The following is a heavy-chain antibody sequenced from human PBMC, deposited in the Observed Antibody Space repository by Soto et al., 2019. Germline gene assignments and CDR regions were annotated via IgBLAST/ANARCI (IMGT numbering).Heavy chain of an antibody. J-gene: IGHJ6*02. CDR2: IYYSGST. CDR1: GGSISSYY. Sequence: QVQLQESGPGLVKPSETLSLTCTVSGGSISSYYWSWIRQPPGKGLEWIGYIYYSGSTNYNPSLKSRVTISVDTSKNQFSLKLTSVTAADTAVYYCARATGYSSSWYLDYYGMDVWGQGTTVTVSS. V-gene: IGHV4-59*01. D-gene: IGHD6-13*01. CDR3: ARATGYSSSWYLDYYGMDV.